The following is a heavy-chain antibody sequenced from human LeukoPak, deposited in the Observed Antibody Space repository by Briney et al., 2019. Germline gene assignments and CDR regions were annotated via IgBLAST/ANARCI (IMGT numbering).Heavy chain of an antibody. J-gene: IGHJ4*02. Sequence: SETLSLTCTVSGGSISSSSYYWGWLRQPPGKGLEWIGSIYYSGTTYYNPSRKTRVTISVDTSKNQFSLKLSSVTAADTAVYYCATVEMAPLVGVDYWGQGTLVTVSS. V-gene: IGHV4-39*01. CDR1: GGSISSSSYY. CDR3: ATVEMAPLVGVDY. D-gene: IGHD5-24*01. CDR2: IYYSGTT.